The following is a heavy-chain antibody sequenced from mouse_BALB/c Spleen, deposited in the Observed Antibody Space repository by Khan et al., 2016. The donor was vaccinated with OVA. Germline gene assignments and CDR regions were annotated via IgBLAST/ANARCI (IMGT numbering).Heavy chain of an antibody. CDR1: GYSITSDYA. CDR3: ARDGSRYNYAMDY. CDR2: ISYSGST. Sequence: EVQLQELGPGLVKPSQSLSLTCTVTGYSITSDYAWNWIRQFPGNQLEWMGYISYSGSTNYNPSLKSRISITRDTSKNQFFLQLNSVTTEDTATYYCARDGSRYNYAMDYWGQGTSVTVSS. J-gene: IGHJ4*01. V-gene: IGHV3-2*02. D-gene: IGHD2-3*01.